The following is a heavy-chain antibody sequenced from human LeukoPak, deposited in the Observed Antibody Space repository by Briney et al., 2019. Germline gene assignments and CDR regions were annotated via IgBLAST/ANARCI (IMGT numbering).Heavy chain of an antibody. CDR3: ARTAKGTVSGVWYFNR. CDR1: GYNFTNYW. CDR2: IYPGAADT. J-gene: IGHJ2*01. V-gene: IGHV5-51*01. D-gene: IGHD4-17*01. Sequence: GPSLKISCQASGYNFTNYWIAWVRQLPGKGLGRLGIIYPGAADTRYSPSFQGHVTISTDKSISAAYMQWSSLKASDSAMYFCARTAKGTVSGVWYFNRWGRGTLVTVSS.